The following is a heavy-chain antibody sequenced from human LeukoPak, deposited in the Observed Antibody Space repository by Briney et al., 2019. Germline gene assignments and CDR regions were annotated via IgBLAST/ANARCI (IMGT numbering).Heavy chain of an antibody. CDR1: GGSISSYY. CDR2: IYYSGST. CDR3: ARDNSVRDEAWWFNP. V-gene: IGHV4-59*01. D-gene: IGHD5-24*01. J-gene: IGHJ5*02. Sequence: SETLSLTCTVSGGSISSYYWSWIRQPPGKGLEWIGYIYYSGSTNYNPSLKSRVTISVETSKNEFSLKLRSVTAADTAVYYCARDNSVRDEAWWFNPWGQGTLVTVSS.